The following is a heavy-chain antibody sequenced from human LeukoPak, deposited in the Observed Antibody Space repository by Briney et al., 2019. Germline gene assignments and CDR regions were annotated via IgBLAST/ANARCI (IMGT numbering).Heavy chain of an antibody. CDR3: ALGGTDYYDSSGLLGY. CDR2: IYYSGST. V-gene: IGHV4-59*06. Sequence: SETLSLTCAVYGGSVSTYYWNWIRQHPGKGLEWIGYIYYSGSTYYNPSLKSRVTISVDTSKNQFSLKLSSVTAADTAVYYCALGGTDYYDSSGLLGYWGQGTLVTVSS. J-gene: IGHJ4*02. D-gene: IGHD3-22*01. CDR1: GGSVSTYY.